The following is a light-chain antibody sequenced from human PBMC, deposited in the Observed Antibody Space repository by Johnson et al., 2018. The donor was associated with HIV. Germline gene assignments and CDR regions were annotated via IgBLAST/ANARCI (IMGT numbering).Light chain of an antibody. J-gene: IGLJ1*01. V-gene: IGLV1-51*02. CDR2: ENN. CDR1: SSNIGNNY. Sequence: QSVLSQPPSVSAAPGQKVTISCSGRSSNIGNNYVSWYQQLPGTAPKLLIYENNKRPSGIPDRLSGPKSDTSATLGITGLPTGDEADYYCGTWDSSLSAYVFGTGTKVTVL. CDR3: GTWDSSLSAYV.